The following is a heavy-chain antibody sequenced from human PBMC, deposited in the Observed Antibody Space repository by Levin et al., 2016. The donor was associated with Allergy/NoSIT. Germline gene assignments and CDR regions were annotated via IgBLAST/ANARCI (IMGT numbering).Heavy chain of an antibody. CDR3: ARAEGASNNWLDP. Sequence: ASVKVSCKASGYAFTSYDINWLRQATGQGLEWMGWMNANNGNTGYAQKFQGRVSMTRSTSINTAYMELSGLKSEDTAVYYCARAEGASNNWLDPWGQGTLVTVSS. CDR1: GYAFTSYD. J-gene: IGHJ5*02. V-gene: IGHV1-8*01. D-gene: IGHD3-16*01. CDR2: MNANNGNT.